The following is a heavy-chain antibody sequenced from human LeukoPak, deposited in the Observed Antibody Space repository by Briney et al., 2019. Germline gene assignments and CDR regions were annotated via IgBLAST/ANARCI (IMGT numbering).Heavy chain of an antibody. CDR3: ARRVFSSGWYGGYYFDY. V-gene: IGHV4-39*01. J-gene: IGHJ4*02. CDR2: IYYSGST. D-gene: IGHD6-19*01. Sequence: SETLSLTCTVSGGSISSSSYYWGWIRQPPGKGLEWIGSIYYSGSTYYNPSLKSRVTISVDTSKNQFSLKLNSVTAADTAVYYCARRVFSSGWYGGYYFDYWGQGTLVTVSS. CDR1: GGSISSSSYY.